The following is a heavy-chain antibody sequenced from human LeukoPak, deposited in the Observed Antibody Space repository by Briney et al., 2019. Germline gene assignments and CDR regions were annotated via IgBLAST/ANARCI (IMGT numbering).Heavy chain of an antibody. Sequence: GASVTVSCTASGYTFTGYYMHWVRQAPGQGREWMGWINPIKRGINYAQKFQGRVSMTRDTSISTAYMELSRLRSDDTAVYYCARSGMSSKLDVWGQGTTVTVSS. CDR2: INPIKRGI. D-gene: IGHD3-10*01. V-gene: IGHV1-2*02. CDR1: GYTFTGYY. J-gene: IGHJ6*02. CDR3: ARSGMSSKLDV.